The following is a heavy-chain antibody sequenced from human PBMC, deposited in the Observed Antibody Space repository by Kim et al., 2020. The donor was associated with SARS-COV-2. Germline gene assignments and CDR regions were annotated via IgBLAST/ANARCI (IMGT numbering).Heavy chain of an antibody. V-gene: IGHV4-31*03. CDR3: ARFFGVAAAVNDAFDI. CDR1: GGSISSGGYY. D-gene: IGHD6-13*01. Sequence: SETLSLTCTVSGGSISSGGYYWSWIRQHPGKGLEWIGYIYYSGSTYYNPSLKSRVTISVDTSKNQFSLKLSSVTAADTAVYYCARFFGVAAAVNDAFDIWGQGTMVTVSS. CDR2: IYYSGST. J-gene: IGHJ3*02.